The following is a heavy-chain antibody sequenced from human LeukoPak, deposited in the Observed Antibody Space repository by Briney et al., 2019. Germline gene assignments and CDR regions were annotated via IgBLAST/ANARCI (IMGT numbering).Heavy chain of an antibody. J-gene: IGHJ4*02. CDR3: ARVEYCSSTSCPWDY. CDR1: GFTFSSYA. V-gene: IGHV3-30-3*01. D-gene: IGHD2-2*01. CDR2: ISYDGNNK. Sequence: GGSLRLSCAASGFTFSSYAMHWVRQAPGKGLEWVALISYDGNNKYYADSVKGRLTISRDNSKNTLYLQMNSLRAEDTAVYYCARVEYCSSTSCPWDYWGQGTLVTVSS.